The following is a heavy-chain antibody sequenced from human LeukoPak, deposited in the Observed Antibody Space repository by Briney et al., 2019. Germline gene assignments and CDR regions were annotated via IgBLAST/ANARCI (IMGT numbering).Heavy chain of an antibody. CDR1: GYSISSGYY. D-gene: IGHD1-14*01. CDR2: IYHSGRT. Sequence: SETLSLTCAVSGYSISSGYYWVWIRQPPGKGLEWIGSIYHSGRTYYNPSLKSRVTISVDTSKNQFSLKLSSVTAADTAVYYCARHPDPYYFDYWGQGTLVTVSS. CDR3: ARHPDPYYFDY. J-gene: IGHJ4*02. V-gene: IGHV4-38-2*01.